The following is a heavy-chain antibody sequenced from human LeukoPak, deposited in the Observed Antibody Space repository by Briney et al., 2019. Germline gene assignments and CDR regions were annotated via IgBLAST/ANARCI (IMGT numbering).Heavy chain of an antibody. CDR3: ARCKEMATIYYYYYMDV. CDR2: MNPNSDDT. V-gene: IGHV1-8*01. D-gene: IGHD5-24*01. J-gene: IGHJ6*03. Sequence: ASVKVSCKASGYTFTSYDINWVRQATGQGLEWMGWMNPNSDDTGYAQKFQGRVTMTRNTSISTAYMELSSLRSEDTAVYYCARCKEMATIYYYYYMDVWGKGTTVTVSS. CDR1: GYTFTSYD.